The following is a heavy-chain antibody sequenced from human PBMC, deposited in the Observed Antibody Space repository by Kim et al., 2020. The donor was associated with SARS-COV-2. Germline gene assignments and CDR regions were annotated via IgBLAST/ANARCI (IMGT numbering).Heavy chain of an antibody. D-gene: IGHD4-17*01. CDR1: GGSISSSSYY. Sequence: SETLSLTCTVSGGSISSSSYYWGWIRQPPGKGLEWIGSIYYSGSTYYNPSLKSRVTISVDTSKNQFSLKLSSVTAADTAVYYCARAPRYFGYGDYGYYFDYWGQGTLVTVSS. CDR2: IYYSGST. J-gene: IGHJ4*02. CDR3: ARAPRYFGYGDYGYYFDY. V-gene: IGHV4-39*07.